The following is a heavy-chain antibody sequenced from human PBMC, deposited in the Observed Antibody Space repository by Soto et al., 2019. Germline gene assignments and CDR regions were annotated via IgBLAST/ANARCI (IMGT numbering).Heavy chain of an antibody. CDR1: GYTFTSYS. Sequence: QVQLVQSGAEVQKPGASVKLSCKASGYTFTSYSMHWVRQAPGQSLEGLGWINGGNGDTRYPQKFQGRVTVTRDTSASTVYMELSSLNSEDTAVYYCARDRVGNDYWGQGTQVTVSS. V-gene: IGHV1-3*01. J-gene: IGHJ4*02. CDR3: ARDRVGNDY. CDR2: INGGNGDT.